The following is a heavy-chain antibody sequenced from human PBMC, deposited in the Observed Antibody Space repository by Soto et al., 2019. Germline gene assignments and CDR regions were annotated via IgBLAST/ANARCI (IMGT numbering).Heavy chain of an antibody. CDR1: GVTFKDYG. Sequence: GGSLRLSCGAPGVTFKDYGMHWVRQAPGEGLEWVAVISYDGKQTYYADSVKGRFTISKDKSKRTLFLQMNSLRVDDTAVYYCARDGWGSNWYFDLWGRGTLVTV. J-gene: IGHJ2*01. CDR3: ARDGWGSNWYFDL. CDR2: ISYDGKQT. D-gene: IGHD3-16*01. V-gene: IGHV3-30*03.